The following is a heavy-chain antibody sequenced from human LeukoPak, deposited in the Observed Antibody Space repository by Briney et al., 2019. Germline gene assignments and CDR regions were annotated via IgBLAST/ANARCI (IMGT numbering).Heavy chain of an antibody. CDR1: GFTVSSNY. V-gene: IGHV3-66*01. D-gene: IGHD3-10*01. Sequence: GGSLRLSCAASGFTVSSNYMSWVRQAPGKGLEWVSVIYSGGSTYYADSVKGRFTISRDNSKNTLYLQMNSLRAEDTAVYYCARDPPLITMVRGVIISWGQGTLVTVSS. CDR2: IYSGGST. CDR3: ARDPPLITMVRGVIIS. J-gene: IGHJ4*02.